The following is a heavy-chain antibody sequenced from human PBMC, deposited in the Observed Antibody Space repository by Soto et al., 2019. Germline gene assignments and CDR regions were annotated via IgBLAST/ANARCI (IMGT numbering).Heavy chain of an antibody. CDR3: AKVGDYMSSYYYMDV. V-gene: IGHV3-23*01. Sequence: LRLSCAASGFTFSDYAMTWVRQTPGKGLEWVSAISSSGNNTYYADSVKGPFTVSRDNSKNTLYLQMNSLRAEDTAVYYCAKVGDYMSSYYYMDVWGKGTTVTVSS. CDR2: ISSSGNNT. D-gene: IGHD4-17*01. J-gene: IGHJ6*03. CDR1: GFTFSDYA.